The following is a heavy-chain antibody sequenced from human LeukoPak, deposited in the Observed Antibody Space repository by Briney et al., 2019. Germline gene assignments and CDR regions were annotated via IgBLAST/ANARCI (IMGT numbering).Heavy chain of an antibody. CDR3: AKVAGYCTPDTCYAFYFDK. V-gene: IGHV4-59*01. J-gene: IGHJ4*02. Sequence: SETLSLTCPVSGGSISNYYYWSWIRQPPGKGLEWIGYIYHNGNTNSNPSLRSRVTISVDTSKDQVSLKLRSVTAADTAVYYCAKVAGYCTPDTCYAFYFDKWGQGTPVTVSP. CDR1: GGSISNYYY. CDR2: IYHNGNT. D-gene: IGHD2-2*01.